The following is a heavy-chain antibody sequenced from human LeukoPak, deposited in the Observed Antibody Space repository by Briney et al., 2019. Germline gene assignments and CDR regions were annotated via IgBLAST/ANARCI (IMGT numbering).Heavy chain of an antibody. V-gene: IGHV3-53*01. CDR3: AELGITMIGGV. D-gene: IGHD3-10*02. CDR2: IYSGERT. CDR1: GFSVTTND. J-gene: IGHJ6*04. Sequence: PGGSLRLSCAVSGFSVTTNDMSWVRQAPGKGLEWVSVIYSGERTYYAASVKGRFTISRDNSKNTLYLQMNNLRAEDTAIYYCAELGITMIGGVWGKGTTVTISS.